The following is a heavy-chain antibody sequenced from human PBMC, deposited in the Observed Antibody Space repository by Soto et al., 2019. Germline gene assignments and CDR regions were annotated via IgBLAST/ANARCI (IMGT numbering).Heavy chain of an antibody. CDR3: ATPSTVTAGFDF. CDR2: ISTGSTNI. Sequence: GGSLRLSSAASGFTFSHYYMTWIRQAPGKGLEWVSYISTGSTNIYYADSVKGRFTISRDNAKNSLYLQMNRLRAEDTAVYYCATPSTVTAGFDFWGQGTLVTVSS. CDR1: GFTFSHYY. D-gene: IGHD4-17*01. J-gene: IGHJ4*02. V-gene: IGHV3-11*01.